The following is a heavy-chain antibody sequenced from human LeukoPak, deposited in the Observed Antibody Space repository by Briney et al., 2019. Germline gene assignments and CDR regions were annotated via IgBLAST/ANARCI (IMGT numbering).Heavy chain of an antibody. V-gene: IGHV3-7*01. J-gene: IGHJ6*03. CDR3: ARDGVYYYYYMDV. D-gene: IGHD3-10*01. Sequence: GGSLRLSCAASGFTFSSYWMSWVRQAPGKGLEWVANIKQDGSEKYYEDSVKGRFTISRDNAKNSLYLQMNSLRAEDTAVYYCARDGVYYYYYMDVWGKGTTVTVSS. CDR1: GFTFSSYW. CDR2: IKQDGSEK.